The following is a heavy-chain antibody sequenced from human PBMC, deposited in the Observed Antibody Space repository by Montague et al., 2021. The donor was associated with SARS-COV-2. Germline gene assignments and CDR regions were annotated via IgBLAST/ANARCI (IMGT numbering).Heavy chain of an antibody. Sequence: SETLSLTCAVYGGSFSGHYWSWIRQPPGKGLEWIGEINNSGSTNYNPSLKSRVTIPVDTSKNQFSLKLHSATAADTAVYYCARGRIEVSMIVVVLTGASYYMDVWGKGTTVTVSS. CDR2: INNSGST. V-gene: IGHV4-34*01. CDR3: ARGRIEVSMIVVVLTGASYYMDV. D-gene: IGHD3-22*01. J-gene: IGHJ6*03. CDR1: GGSFSGHY.